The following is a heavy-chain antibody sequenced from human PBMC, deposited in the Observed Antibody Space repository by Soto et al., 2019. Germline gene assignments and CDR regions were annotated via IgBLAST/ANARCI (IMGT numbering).Heavy chain of an antibody. D-gene: IGHD5-12*01. CDR2: ISSSRSTI. CDR1: GFTFSSYS. V-gene: IGHV3-48*01. Sequence: EVQLVESGGGLVQPGGSLRLSCAASGFTFSSYSMNWVRQAPGKGLEWVSYISSSRSTIHYADSVKGRFTISRDNAKYSLYLQMNSLSAADTAVYYCARDGSGDGYNFAYWGQGTLVTVSS. CDR3: ARDGSGDGYNFAY. J-gene: IGHJ4*02.